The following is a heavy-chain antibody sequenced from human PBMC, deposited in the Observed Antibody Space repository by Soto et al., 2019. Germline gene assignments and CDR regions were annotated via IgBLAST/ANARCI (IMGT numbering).Heavy chain of an antibody. CDR2: ISDSGST. Sequence: SETLSLTCTVSGGSISSYYWTWIRQPPGKGLEWFGYISDSGSTSYNPSLKSRVTISLDTSKNQFSLNLGSVTAADTAVYYCARGTSGWYFDYWGQGTLVTVSS. J-gene: IGHJ4*02. CDR3: ARGTSGWYFDY. D-gene: IGHD6-19*01. V-gene: IGHV4-59*01. CDR1: GGSISSYY.